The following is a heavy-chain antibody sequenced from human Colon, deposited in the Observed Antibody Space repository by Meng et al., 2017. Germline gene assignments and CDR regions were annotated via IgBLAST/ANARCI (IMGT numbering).Heavy chain of an antibody. J-gene: IGHJ4*02. CDR1: GYIFSAYY. CDR3: ARHFGYNWNGLDLDF. CDR2: INPHSGAS. Sequence: QVQLVQSGAEVKKPGASVKVSCKTSGYIFSAYYLHWVRQAPGQGLEWIGRINPHSGASDYGPKFQGRVAMTRDTSINTAYMELSRLRSQDSALYFCARHFGYNWNGLDLDFWGQGTLVTVSS. V-gene: IGHV1-2*06. D-gene: IGHD1-20*01.